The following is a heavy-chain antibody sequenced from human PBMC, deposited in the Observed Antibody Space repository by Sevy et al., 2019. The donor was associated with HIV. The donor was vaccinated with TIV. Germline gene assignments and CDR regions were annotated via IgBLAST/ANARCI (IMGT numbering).Heavy chain of an antibody. CDR2: ISPNGGSK. CDR1: GFTFSSYS. J-gene: IGHJ4*02. D-gene: IGHD4-17*01. V-gene: IGHV3-23*01. Sequence: GSLRLSCAASGFTFSSYSMSWVRQAPGKGLGWVSAISPNGGSKYYTDSVKGRFTISRDNSKNTLYLQVNSLRAEDTAIYYCAKDSPVLTYWGQGTLVTVSS. CDR3: AKDSPVLTY.